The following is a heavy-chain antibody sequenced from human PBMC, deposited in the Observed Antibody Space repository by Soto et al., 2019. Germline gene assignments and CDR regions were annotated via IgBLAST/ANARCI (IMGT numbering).Heavy chain of an antibody. CDR1: GYTFTGYY. D-gene: IGHD4-17*01. J-gene: IGHJ6*02. CDR3: AREVAGDYVNYGMDV. CDR2: INPNSGGT. V-gene: IGHV1-2*02. Sequence: QVQLVQSGAEVKKPGASVKVSCKASGYTFTGYYMHWVRQAPGQGLEWMGWINPNSGGTNYAQKFQGRVTMTRDTSISTAYMELSRLSSDGTAVYYCAREVAGDYVNYGMDVWCQGTTVTVSS.